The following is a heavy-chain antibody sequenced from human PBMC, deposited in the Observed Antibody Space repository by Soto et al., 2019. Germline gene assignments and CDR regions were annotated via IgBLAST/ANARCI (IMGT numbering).Heavy chain of an antibody. CDR2: IGTSAST. J-gene: IGHJ4*02. CDR1: GFTFSSYS. CDR3: ADLSRYCTSSNCD. V-gene: IGHV3-23*01. Sequence: DVRLLESGGGLVQPGGSLRLSCAASGFTFSSYSMSWVRQAPGKGLEWVSPIGTSASTYYGDSVRGRFTISGDNSRNTLYLQMNSLRAEDTAVYYCADLSRYCTSSNCDWGQGTLVTVSS. D-gene: IGHD2-2*01.